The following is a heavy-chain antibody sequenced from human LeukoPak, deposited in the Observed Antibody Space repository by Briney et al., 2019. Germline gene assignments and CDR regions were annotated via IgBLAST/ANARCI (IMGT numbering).Heavy chain of an antibody. CDR3: GRVHTTSKYCCSDY. CDR1: GFTFSSYG. Sequence: PGRSLRLSCAASGFTFSSYGMHWVRQAPGKGLEWVAVIWYDGSNKYYADSVKGRFTISRDNSKNTLYLQMNSLRPEDTGIYYCGRVHTTSKYCCSDYWGLGTLVTVSS. V-gene: IGHV3-33*01. D-gene: IGHD2-21*01. CDR2: IWYDGSNK. J-gene: IGHJ4*02.